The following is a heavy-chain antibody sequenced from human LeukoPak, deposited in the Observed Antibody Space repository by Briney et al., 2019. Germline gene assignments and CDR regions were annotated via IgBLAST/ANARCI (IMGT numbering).Heavy chain of an antibody. CDR2: INPEGAST. D-gene: IGHD6-19*01. J-gene: IGHJ4*02. CDR1: GFTFSNYW. CDR3: ARGTAITAGIDF. Sequence: GGSLRLSCAASGFTFSNYWMHWVRHAPGKGLVWVSQINPEGASTTYGDPAKGRFTASRDNAKNALHLQMNSLRVDDTAVYYCARGTAITAGIDFWGQGTLVTVSS. V-gene: IGHV3-74*01.